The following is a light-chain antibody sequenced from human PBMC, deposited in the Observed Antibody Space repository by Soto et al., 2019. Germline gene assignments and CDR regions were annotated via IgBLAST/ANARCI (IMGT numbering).Light chain of an antibody. CDR3: QQYDNLPLT. V-gene: IGKV1-33*01. J-gene: IGKJ4*01. Sequence: DIQMTQSPSSLSASVGDRVTITCQASQDISNYLNWYQQKPGKAPKLLIYDASNLETGVPSRFSGSGSWTDFTFTICSLQPEDIATYYCQQYDNLPLTFGGGTKVDIK. CDR1: QDISNY. CDR2: DAS.